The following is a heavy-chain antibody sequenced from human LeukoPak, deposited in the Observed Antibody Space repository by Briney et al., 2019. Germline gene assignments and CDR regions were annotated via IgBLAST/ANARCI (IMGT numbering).Heavy chain of an antibody. J-gene: IGHJ5*02. CDR3: AAKDGSGSYYNAPGWFDP. Sequence: GRSLRLSCAASGFTFDDYAMHWVRQAPGKGLEWVSGISWNSGSIGYADSVKGRFTISRDNAKNSLYLQMNSLRAEDTALYYCAAKDGSGSYYNAPGWFDPWGQGTLVTVSS. D-gene: IGHD3-10*01. CDR1: GFTFDDYA. CDR2: ISWNSGSI. V-gene: IGHV3-9*01.